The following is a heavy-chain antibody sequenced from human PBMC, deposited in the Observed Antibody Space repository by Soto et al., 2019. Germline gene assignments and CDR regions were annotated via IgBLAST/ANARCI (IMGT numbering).Heavy chain of an antibody. V-gene: IGHV4-59*01. J-gene: IGHJ4*02. CDR2: IYYRGST. CDR1: GGSISSYY. Sequence: SETLSLTCTVSGGSISSYYWSWIRQPPGKGLEWIGYIYYRGSTNYNPSLTSRVTISVDTSKNQFFLKLSAVTAADTAVYYFARVVLMVYAIDYWGQGTLVTVSS. D-gene: IGHD2-8*01. CDR3: ARVVLMVYAIDY.